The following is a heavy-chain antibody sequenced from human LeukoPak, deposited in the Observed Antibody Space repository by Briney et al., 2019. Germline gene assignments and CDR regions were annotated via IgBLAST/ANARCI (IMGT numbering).Heavy chain of an antibody. V-gene: IGHV3-23*01. CDR2: ISGSGGST. D-gene: IGHD1-26*01. J-gene: IGHJ2*01. Sequence: GGSLRLSCAASGFTVSNNYMSWVRQSPGKGLEWVSAISGSGGSTYYADSVKGRFTISRDNSKNTLYLQMNSLRAEDTAVYYCAKDAGATPFWYFDLWGRGTLVTVSS. CDR1: GFTVSNNY. CDR3: AKDAGATPFWYFDL.